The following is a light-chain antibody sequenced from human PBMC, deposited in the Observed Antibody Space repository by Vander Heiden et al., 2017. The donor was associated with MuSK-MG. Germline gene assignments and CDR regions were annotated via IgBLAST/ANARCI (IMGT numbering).Light chain of an antibody. CDR2: WAS. Sequence: DIVMTQSPDSLAVSLGERATINCKSSQSILYITNNKNYLAWYQQKPGQPPKLLIYWASTRESGVPDRFSGSETGTDFTLTISRVQAEDVAVYYCQQDVITPITFGQGTRLEIK. J-gene: IGKJ5*01. V-gene: IGKV4-1*01. CDR1: QSILYITNNKNY. CDR3: QQDVITPIT.